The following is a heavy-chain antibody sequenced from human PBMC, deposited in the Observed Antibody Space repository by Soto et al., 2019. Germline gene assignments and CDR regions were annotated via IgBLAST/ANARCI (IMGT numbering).Heavy chain of an antibody. CDR2: ISAYNGNT. V-gene: IGHV1-18*01. J-gene: IGHJ6*02. CDR1: GYTFTTYG. D-gene: IGHD6-25*01. Sequence: QVQLVQSGAEVKKPGASVKVSCKASGYTFTTYGISWVRQAPGQGLEWMGWISAYNGNTNYAQKIQGRVTMTTDTTTSAANMELRRLRSDATAVYYWARQRWHYYYGMDVWGQGTTVTVSS. CDR3: ARQRWHYYYGMDV.